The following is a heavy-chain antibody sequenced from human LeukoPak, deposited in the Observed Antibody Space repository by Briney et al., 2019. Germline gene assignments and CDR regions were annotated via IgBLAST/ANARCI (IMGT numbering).Heavy chain of an antibody. J-gene: IGHJ3*02. Sequence: SETLSLTCTVSGDSISSGSYYWNWIRQPAGKGLEWIGRFYITGGTNYNPSLKSRVTISVDTSKNQFSLKLTSVAAADTAVYYCASLGGFAIWGQGTVVTVSS. CDR1: GDSISSGSYY. CDR3: ASLGGFAI. CDR2: FYITGGT. V-gene: IGHV4-61*02.